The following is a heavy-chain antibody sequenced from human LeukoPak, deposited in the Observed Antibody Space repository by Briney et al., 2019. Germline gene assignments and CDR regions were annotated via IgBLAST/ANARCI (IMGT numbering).Heavy chain of an antibody. J-gene: IGHJ4*02. CDR1: GGSISSYY. CDR2: IYYSGST. Sequence: SETLSLTCTVSGGSISSYYWSWIRQPPGKGLEWIGYIYYSGSTNYNPSLKSRVTISVDTSKNQFSLKLSSVTAADTAVYYCARGYSGYVPSPFDYWGRGTLVTVSS. CDR3: ARGYSGYVPSPFDY. V-gene: IGHV4-59*01. D-gene: IGHD5-12*01.